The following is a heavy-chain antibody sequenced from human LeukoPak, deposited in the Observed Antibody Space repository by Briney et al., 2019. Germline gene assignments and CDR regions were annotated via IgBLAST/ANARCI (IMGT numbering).Heavy chain of an antibody. J-gene: IGHJ4*02. CDR3: ARDRSYYDSSGYYSPYYFDY. V-gene: IGHV1-3*01. CDR2: INAGNGNT. Sequence: GASVKVSCKASGYTFTSYAMHWVRQAPGQRLEWMGWINAGNGNTKYSQKFQGRVTMTTDTSTSTAYMELRSLRSDDTAVYYCARDRSYYDSSGYYSPYYFDYWGQGTLVTVSS. CDR1: GYTFTSYA. D-gene: IGHD3-22*01.